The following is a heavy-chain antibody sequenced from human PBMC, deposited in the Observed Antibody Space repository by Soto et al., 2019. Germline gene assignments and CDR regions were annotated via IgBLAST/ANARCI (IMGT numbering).Heavy chain of an antibody. CDR2: INAGNGNT. CDR1: GYTFTSYA. V-gene: IGHV1-3*01. J-gene: IGHJ3*02. D-gene: IGHD3-9*01. CDR3: ARAHPLRYFDWLLRGDAFDI. Sequence: RASVKVSCKASGYTFTSYAMHWVRQAPGQRLEWMGWINAGNGNTKYSQKFQGRVTITRDTSASTAYMELSSLRSEDTAVYYCARAHPLRYFDWLLRGDAFDIWGQGTMVTVSS.